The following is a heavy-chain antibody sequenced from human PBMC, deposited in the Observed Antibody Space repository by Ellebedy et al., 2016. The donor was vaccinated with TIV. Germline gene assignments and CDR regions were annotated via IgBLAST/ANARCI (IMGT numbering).Heavy chain of an antibody. J-gene: IGHJ4*02. D-gene: IGHD6-19*01. CDR2: IIPIFGTA. Sequence: AASVKVSCKAFGGTFSSYAISWVRQAPGQGLEWMGGIIPIFGTANYAQKFQGRVTITADESTSTAYMELTSLKASDTAMYYCARPEYSSGWDTWGYWGQGTLVTVSS. CDR1: GGTFSSYA. CDR3: ARPEYSSGWDTWGY. V-gene: IGHV1-69*13.